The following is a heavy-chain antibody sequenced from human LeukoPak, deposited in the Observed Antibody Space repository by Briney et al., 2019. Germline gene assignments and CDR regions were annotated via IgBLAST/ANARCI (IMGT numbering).Heavy chain of an antibody. D-gene: IGHD4-17*01. V-gene: IGHV4-30-2*01. CDR3: ARVRFRFGYGDYDGAFDI. CDR2: IYHSGST. J-gene: IGHJ3*02. Sequence: PSETLSLTCAVSGGSISSGGYSWSWIRQPPGKGLEWIGYIYHSGSTYYNPSLKSRVTISVDRSKNQFSLKLSSVTAADTAVYYCARVRFRFGYGDYDGAFDIWGQGTMVTVSS. CDR1: GGSISSGGYS.